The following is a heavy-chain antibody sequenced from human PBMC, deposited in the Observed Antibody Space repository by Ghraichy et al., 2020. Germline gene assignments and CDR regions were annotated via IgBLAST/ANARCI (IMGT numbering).Heavy chain of an antibody. V-gene: IGHV4-4*01. Sequence: LSLTCAVSSGSISSINWWTWVRQPPGKGLEWIGEIYHSGSTNYNPSLKSRVTISVDKSKNQFSLKLSSVTAADTAVYCARRSRWHVSWGQGTLVTVSS. CDR2: IYHSGST. CDR3: ARRSRWHVS. CDR1: SGSISSINW. J-gene: IGHJ5*02. D-gene: IGHD6-13*01.